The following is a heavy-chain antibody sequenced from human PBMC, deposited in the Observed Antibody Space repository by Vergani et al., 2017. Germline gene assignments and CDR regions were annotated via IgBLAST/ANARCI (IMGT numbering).Heavy chain of an antibody. D-gene: IGHD6-6*01. Sequence: VQLLESGGGLVQPGGSLRLSCAASGFTFSSYGMHWVRQAPGKGLEWVAVIWYDGSNKYYADSVKGRFTISRDNSKNTLYLQMNSLRAEDTAVYYCARARSSLAAHYWFDPWGQGTLVTVSS. J-gene: IGHJ5*02. CDR2: IWYDGSNK. CDR3: ARARSSLAAHYWFDP. CDR1: GFTFSSYG. V-gene: IGHV3-33*01.